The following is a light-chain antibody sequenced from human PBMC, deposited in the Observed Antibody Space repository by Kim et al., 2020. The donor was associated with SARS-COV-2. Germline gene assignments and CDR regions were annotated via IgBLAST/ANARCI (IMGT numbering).Light chain of an antibody. Sequence: VTIFCTCNKFNIGAGFDVHWYQHVAGTAPKLLIYSNTNRPSGVPDRFSASRSGTSASLAITGLQAEDEADYYCQSYDSSLNAAGVFGSGTKVTVL. V-gene: IGLV1-40*01. CDR3: QSYDSSLNAAGV. CDR1: KFNIGAGFD. CDR2: SNT. J-gene: IGLJ1*01.